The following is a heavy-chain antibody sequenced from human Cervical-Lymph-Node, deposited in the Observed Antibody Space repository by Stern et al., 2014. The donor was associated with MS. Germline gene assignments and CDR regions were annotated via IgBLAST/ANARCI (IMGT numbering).Heavy chain of an antibody. D-gene: IGHD3-22*01. CDR3: ATERALYYYGKSGYLFDF. J-gene: IGHJ4*02. V-gene: IGHV1-24*01. Sequence: QVQLVQSGAEVKKPGASVNVSCRVSGKSLSDLSIHWVRQAPGNGLEWMGCFDPGHGVTVYSHKFQARVTRTVDTSTDPSYLALTSLRSADTAVYFCATERALYYYGKSGYLFDFWGQGTLVTVSS. CDR2: FDPGHGVT. CDR1: GKSLSDLS.